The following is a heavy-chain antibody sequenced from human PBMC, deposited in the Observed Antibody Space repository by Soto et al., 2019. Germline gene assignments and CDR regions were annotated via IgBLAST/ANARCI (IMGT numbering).Heavy chain of an antibody. Sequence: QVQLVESGGGVVQPGRSLRLSCTASGFTFSSYGMHWVRQAPGKGLEWVAVIWYDGSNKYYADSVKGRFTISRDNSKNTRYLQMNSLRAEDTAVYYCARDADYSNYRYYFDYWGQGTLVTVSS. D-gene: IGHD4-4*01. CDR1: GFTFSSYG. J-gene: IGHJ4*02. CDR2: IWYDGSNK. CDR3: ARDADYSNYRYYFDY. V-gene: IGHV3-33*01.